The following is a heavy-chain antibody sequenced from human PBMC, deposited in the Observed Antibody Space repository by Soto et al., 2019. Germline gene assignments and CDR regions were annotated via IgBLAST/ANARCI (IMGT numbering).Heavy chain of an antibody. V-gene: IGHV3-23*01. CDR3: AKDIGSSGTLWFGEPTKKYYYYYYGMDV. Sequence: GGSLRLSCAASGFTFSSYAMSWVRQAPGKGLEWVSAISGSGGSTYYADSVKGRFTISRDNSKNTLYLQMNSLRAEDTAVYYCAKDIGSSGTLWFGEPTKKYYYYYYGMDVWGQGTTVTVSS. CDR1: GFTFSSYA. D-gene: IGHD3-10*01. CDR2: ISGSGGST. J-gene: IGHJ6*02.